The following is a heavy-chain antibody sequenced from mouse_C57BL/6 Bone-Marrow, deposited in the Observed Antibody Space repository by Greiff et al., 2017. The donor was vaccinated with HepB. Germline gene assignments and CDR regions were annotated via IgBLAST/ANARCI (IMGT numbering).Heavy chain of an antibody. V-gene: IGHV6-6*01. J-gene: IGHJ1*03. D-gene: IGHD2-2*01. Sequence: EVQLQESGGGLVQPGGSMKLSCAASGFTFSDAWMDWVRQSPEKGLEWVAEIRNKANNHATYYAESVKGRFTISRDDSKSSVYLQMNSLRAEDTGIYYCTNLLWLRQDWYFDVWGTGTTVTVSS. CDR2: IRNKANNHAT. CDR3: TNLLWLRQDWYFDV. CDR1: GFTFSDAW.